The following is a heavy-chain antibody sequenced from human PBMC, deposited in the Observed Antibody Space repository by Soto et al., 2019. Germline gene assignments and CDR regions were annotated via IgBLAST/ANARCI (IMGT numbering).Heavy chain of an antibody. CDR3: AVSIEFRSSSFFDY. CDR1: VFSLITSGVG. Sequence: XGPTLVNPPQTLPLTCTFSVFSLITSGVGVGWIRQPPGKALEWLALIYWDDDNRYSPSLQSRLTITKDTSKNQVVLTMTNMDPVDTPTYYSAVSIEFRSSSFFDYWRQGTLVTVSS. CDR2: IYWDDDN. J-gene: IGHJ4*02. V-gene: IGHV2-5*02. D-gene: IGHD6-6*01.